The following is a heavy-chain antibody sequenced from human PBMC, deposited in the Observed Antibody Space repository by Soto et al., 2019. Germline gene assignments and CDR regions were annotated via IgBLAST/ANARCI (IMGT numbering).Heavy chain of an antibody. CDR3: ARGIPLRYFDWSPRSFDY. V-gene: IGHV4-34*01. CDR2: INHSGST. Sequence: QVQLQQWGAGLLKPSETLSLTCAVYGGSFSGYYWSWIRQPPGKGLEWIGEINHSGSTNYNPSLKSRVTISVDTSKNQFYLKLSSVTAADTAVYYCARGIPLRYFDWSPRSFDYWGQGTLVTVSS. CDR1: GGSFSGYY. J-gene: IGHJ4*02. D-gene: IGHD3-9*01.